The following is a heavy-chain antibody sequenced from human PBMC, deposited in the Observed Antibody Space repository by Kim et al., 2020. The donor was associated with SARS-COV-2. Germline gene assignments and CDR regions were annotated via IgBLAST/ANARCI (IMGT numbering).Heavy chain of an antibody. Sequence: GRFTISRDNAKNALYLQMNSLRDEDTAVYYCAASKFGGRIATGNTPYYMDVWGRGTTVTVAS. V-gene: IGHV3-74*01. J-gene: IGHJ6*03. D-gene: IGHD3-16*02. CDR3: AASKFGGRIATGNTPYYMDV.